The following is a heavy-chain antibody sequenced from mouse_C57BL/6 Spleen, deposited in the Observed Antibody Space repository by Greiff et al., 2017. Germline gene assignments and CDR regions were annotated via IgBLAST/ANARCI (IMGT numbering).Heavy chain of an antibody. CDR1: GYAFTNYL. J-gene: IGHJ2*01. D-gene: IGHD1-1*01. CDR2: INPGSGGT. Sequence: VQLQQSGAELVRPGTSVKVSCKASGYAFTNYLIEWVKQRPGQGLEWIGVINPGSGGTNYNEKFKGKATLTADKSSSTAYMQLSSLTSEDSAVYFVAREGYYYGSSEDFDYWGQGTTLTVSS. V-gene: IGHV1-54*01. CDR3: AREGYYYGSSEDFDY.